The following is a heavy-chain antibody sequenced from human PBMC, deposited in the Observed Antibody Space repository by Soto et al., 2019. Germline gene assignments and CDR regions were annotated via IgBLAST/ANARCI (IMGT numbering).Heavy chain of an antibody. CDR3: ATGFFFAAAGTDYYDGMDV. Sequence: GASVKVSCKASGGTFSSYAISWVRQAPGQGLEWMGGIIPIFGTANYAQKFQGRVTITADKSTSTAYMELSSLRSEDTAVYYCATGFFFAAAGTDYYDGMDVWGQGTMVTVSS. CDR1: GGTFSSYA. D-gene: IGHD6-13*01. J-gene: IGHJ6*02. V-gene: IGHV1-69*06. CDR2: IIPIFGTA.